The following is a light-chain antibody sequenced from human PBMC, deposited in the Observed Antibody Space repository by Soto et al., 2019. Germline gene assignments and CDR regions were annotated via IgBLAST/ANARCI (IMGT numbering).Light chain of an antibody. CDR3: QQFTLSPWT. CDR2: GAS. V-gene: IGKV3-20*01. J-gene: IGKJ1*01. Sequence: EIVLTQSPGTLSLSPGERATLSRRARQNVNYSPLAWYQQKPGQAPRLLLYGASSRATGIPDRFSGSGSGTDFTLTISGLEPEDFAVYYCQQFTLSPWTFGQGARVEI. CDR1: QNVNYSP.